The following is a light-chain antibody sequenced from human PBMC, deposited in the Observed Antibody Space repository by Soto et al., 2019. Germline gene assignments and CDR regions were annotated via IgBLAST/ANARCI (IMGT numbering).Light chain of an antibody. Sequence: DIQMTQSPSTLSASVGDRVTITCRASQSISSWLAWYQQKPGKAPKLLIYKASSLESGVPSRFSGCGSGTELTLTISSLQPDDFATYYCQQYNSYPSFGGGTKVEIK. V-gene: IGKV1-5*03. CDR1: QSISSW. CDR3: QQYNSYPS. CDR2: KAS. J-gene: IGKJ4*01.